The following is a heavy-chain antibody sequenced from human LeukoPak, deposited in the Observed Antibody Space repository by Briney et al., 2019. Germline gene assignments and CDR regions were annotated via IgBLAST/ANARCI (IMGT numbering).Heavy chain of an antibody. J-gene: IGHJ4*02. CDR1: GFTFSNYD. V-gene: IGHV3-30*03. CDR3: ARDRRAHN. Sequence: GRSLRLSCAASGFTFSNYDMHWVRQAPGKGLEWVAVISYDGTNKYYADSVKGRFTISRDNAKNSLYLQMNSLRAEDTAVYYCARDRRAHNWGQGTLVTVSS. CDR2: ISYDGTNK.